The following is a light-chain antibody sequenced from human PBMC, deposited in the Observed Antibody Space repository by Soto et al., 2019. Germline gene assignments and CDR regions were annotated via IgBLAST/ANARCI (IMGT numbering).Light chain of an antibody. CDR3: SSFTGGNNLV. Sequence: QSALTQSPSASGSPGQSVTISCTGTSSDIGGYNSVSWYQQHPGKAPKVMIYDVTKRPSGVPDRFSGSKSGNTASLTVSALQAEDEADYYCSSFTGGNNLVFGTGTKV. V-gene: IGLV2-8*01. J-gene: IGLJ1*01. CDR2: DVT. CDR1: SSDIGGYNS.